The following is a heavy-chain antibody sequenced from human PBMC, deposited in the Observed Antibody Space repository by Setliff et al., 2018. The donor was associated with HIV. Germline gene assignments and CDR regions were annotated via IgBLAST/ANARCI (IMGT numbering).Heavy chain of an antibody. CDR1: GYTFISYA. D-gene: IGHD6-6*01. CDR2: INTGNGNT. J-gene: IGHJ4*02. Sequence: ASEKVSCKASGYTFISYAMHWVRQAPGQRLEWMGWINTGNGNTKYSQKFQGRVTITRDTSANTAYMEVSSLKSEDTAVFYCARDPSKAARPWGYSDYWGQGTLVTRLL. CDR3: ARDPSKAARPWGYSDY. V-gene: IGHV1-3*04.